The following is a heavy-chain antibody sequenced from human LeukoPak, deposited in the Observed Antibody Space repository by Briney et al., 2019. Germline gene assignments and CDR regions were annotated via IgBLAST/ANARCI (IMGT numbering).Heavy chain of an antibody. Sequence: GGSLRLSCAASGFTFSSYWMSWVRQAPGKGLEWVANIKQDGSEKYYVDSVKGRFTISRDNAKNSLYLQMNSLRAEDMAVYYCARDSGVSAADYWGQGTLVTVSS. CDR2: IKQDGSEK. V-gene: IGHV3-7*03. J-gene: IGHJ4*02. D-gene: IGHD3-10*01. CDR1: GFTFSSYW. CDR3: ARDSGVSAADY.